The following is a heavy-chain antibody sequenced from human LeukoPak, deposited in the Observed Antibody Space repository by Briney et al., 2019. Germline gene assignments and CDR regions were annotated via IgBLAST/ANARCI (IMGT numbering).Heavy chain of an antibody. CDR2: IYYTGST. J-gene: IGHJ2*01. CDR3: ARYLAAGYFDL. Sequence: SETLSLTCTVSGGSIVSYYWRWIRQPPGKGLEWIGYIYYTGSTNYNPSLKSRVTISVDTSKNQFSLKLSSVTAADTAVYYCARYLAAGYFDLWGRGTLVTVSS. CDR1: GGSIVSYY. V-gene: IGHV4-59*08. D-gene: IGHD6-25*01.